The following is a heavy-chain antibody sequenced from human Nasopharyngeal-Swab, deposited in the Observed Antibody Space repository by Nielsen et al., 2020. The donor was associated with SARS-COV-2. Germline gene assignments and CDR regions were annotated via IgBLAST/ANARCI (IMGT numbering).Heavy chain of an antibody. CDR1: GDSVSSHSAG. V-gene: IGHV6-1*01. Sequence: SQTLSLTCAISGDSVSSHSAGWNWIRQSPSRGLEWLGRPLYRSKWYNDYAESVKSRIAVNPDTSKNQFSLQLNSVTPEDTAAYYCARGRDFSFDSWGQGTLVTASS. J-gene: IGHJ4*02. D-gene: IGHD3-3*01. CDR2: PLYRSKWYN. CDR3: ARGRDFSFDS.